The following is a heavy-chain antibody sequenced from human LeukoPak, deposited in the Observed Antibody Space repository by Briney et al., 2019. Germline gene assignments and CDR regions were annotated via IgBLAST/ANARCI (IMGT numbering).Heavy chain of an antibody. CDR3: ARARIYGSGSYNYYYYYMDV. CDR2: IYYSGST. Sequence: PSETLSLTCTVSGGSISSYYWSWIRQPPGKGLEWIGYIYYSGSTNYNPSLKSRVTISVDTSKNQFSLKLSSVTAADTAVYYCARARIYGSGSYNYYYYYMDVWGKGTTVTISS. D-gene: IGHD3-10*01. V-gene: IGHV4-59*01. J-gene: IGHJ6*03. CDR1: GGSISSYY.